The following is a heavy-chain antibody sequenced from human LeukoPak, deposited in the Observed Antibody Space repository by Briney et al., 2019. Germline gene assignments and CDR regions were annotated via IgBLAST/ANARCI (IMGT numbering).Heavy chain of an antibody. D-gene: IGHD2-15*01. Sequence: GGSLRLSCAASGFTFTTYDMHWVRQATGKGLEWVSAIGTTGDTYYPGSVKGRFTISRENAKNSLYLQMDSLRAGDTAVYYCARDRGGGHMDVWGKGTTVTISS. CDR1: GFTFTTYD. J-gene: IGHJ6*03. CDR3: ARDRGGGHMDV. V-gene: IGHV3-13*01. CDR2: IGTTGDT.